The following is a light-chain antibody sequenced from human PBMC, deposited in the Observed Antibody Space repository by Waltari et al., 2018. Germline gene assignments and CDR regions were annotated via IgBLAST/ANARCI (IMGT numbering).Light chain of an antibody. CDR1: NIGSKS. J-gene: IGLJ2*01. Sequence: SYVLTQPPSVSVAPGQTARITCGGNNIGSKSVHWYQQKPGQAPVLVGYDDSDRPSGSPGRVSGSNSGNTATLTISRVEAGDEADYYCQVWDSSSDHPVFGGGTKLTVL. V-gene: IGLV3-21*02. CDR2: DDS. CDR3: QVWDSSSDHPV.